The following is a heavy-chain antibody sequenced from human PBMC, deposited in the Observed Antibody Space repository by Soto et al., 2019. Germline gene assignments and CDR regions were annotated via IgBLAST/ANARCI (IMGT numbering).Heavy chain of an antibody. J-gene: IGHJ6*03. CDR1: GYTFTSYY. CDR3: ARGSHCSGGSCYVPFYYYRDV. Sequence: ASVKVSCKASGYTFTSYYMHWVRQAPGQGLEWMGIINPSGGSTSYAQKFQGRVTMTRDTPTSTVYMELSSLRSEDTAVYYCARGSHCSGGSCYVPFYYYRDVWGKGTTVTDAS. V-gene: IGHV1-46*03. D-gene: IGHD2-15*01. CDR2: INPSGGST.